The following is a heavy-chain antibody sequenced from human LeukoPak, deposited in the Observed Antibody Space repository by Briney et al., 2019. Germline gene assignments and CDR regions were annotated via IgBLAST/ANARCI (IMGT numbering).Heavy chain of an antibody. CDR1: GFTFSSYD. V-gene: IGHV3-20*04. CDR2: INWNGGST. D-gene: IGHD1-26*01. Sequence: PGGALRLSCAASGFTFSSYDMSWVRQAPGKGLEWVSGINWNGGSTGYADSVKGRFTISRDNAKNSLYLQMNSLRAEDTALYYCARDHYVGTVGATNSDYWGQGTLVTVSS. J-gene: IGHJ4*02. CDR3: ARDHYVGTVGATNSDY.